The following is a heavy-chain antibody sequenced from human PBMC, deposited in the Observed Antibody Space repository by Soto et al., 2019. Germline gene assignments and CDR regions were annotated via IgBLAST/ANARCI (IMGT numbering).Heavy chain of an antibody. CDR1: GYTFSNFW. Sequence: GESLKISCQSSGYTFSNFWIGWVRQLPGKGLDWMGIIYPGDHETRYSPSFHGKVTISADRSINTAYLQWNSLEASDTAFYFCARSPRSSPYFDYWGQGALVTVSS. V-gene: IGHV5-51*01. J-gene: IGHJ4*02. CDR2: IYPGDHET. D-gene: IGHD6-13*01. CDR3: ARSPRSSPYFDY.